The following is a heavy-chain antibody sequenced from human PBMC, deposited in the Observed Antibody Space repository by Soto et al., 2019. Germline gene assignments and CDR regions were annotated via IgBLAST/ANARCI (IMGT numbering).Heavy chain of an antibody. V-gene: IGHV3-33*01. CDR1: GFTFSSYG. J-gene: IGHJ4*02. D-gene: IGHD2-21*02. CDR3: ARERNIVVVTAEYYFDY. Sequence: QVQLVESGGGVVQPGRSLRLSCAASGFTFSSYGMHWVRQAPGKGLEWVAVIWYDGSNKYYADSVKGRFTISRDNSKNTLYLQMNSLSGEDTAVYYCARERNIVVVTAEYYFDYWGQGTLVTVSS. CDR2: IWYDGSNK.